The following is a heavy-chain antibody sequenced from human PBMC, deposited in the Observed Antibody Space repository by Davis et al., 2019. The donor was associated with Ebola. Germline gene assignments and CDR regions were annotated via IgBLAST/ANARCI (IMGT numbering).Heavy chain of an antibody. CDR1: GFTFSSYA. CDR3: AKEDHCGGDCYLFYY. J-gene: IGHJ4*02. D-gene: IGHD2-21*01. V-gene: IGHV3-30-3*01. Sequence: GESLKISCAASGFTFSSYAMHWVRQAPGKGLEWVAVISYDGSNKYYADSVKGRFTISRDNSKNTLYLQMNSLRAEDTAVYYCAKEDHCGGDCYLFYYWGPGTLVTVSS. CDR2: ISYDGSNK.